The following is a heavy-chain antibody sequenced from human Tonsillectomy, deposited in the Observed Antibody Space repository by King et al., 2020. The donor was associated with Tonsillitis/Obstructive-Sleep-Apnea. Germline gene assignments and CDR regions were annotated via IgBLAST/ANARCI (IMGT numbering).Heavy chain of an antibody. Sequence: VQLVESGGGLVQPGGSLRLSCAASRFTFSSYWMHWVRQAPGKGLVWVSRITSDGTRTTYAESVKGRFTISRDNAKNTLYLQMNSLRADDTAVYYCAREVTISAYAFDIWGQGTLVTVSS. D-gene: IGHD3-3*01. CDR2: ITSDGTRT. J-gene: IGHJ3*02. CDR3: AREVTISAYAFDI. CDR1: RFTFSSYW. V-gene: IGHV3-74*01.